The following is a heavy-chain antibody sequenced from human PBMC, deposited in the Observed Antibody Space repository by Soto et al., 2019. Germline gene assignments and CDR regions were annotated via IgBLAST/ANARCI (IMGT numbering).Heavy chain of an antibody. Sequence: QVQLQELGPGLVKPSETLSLTCTVSGGSISSYYWSWIRQPPGKGLEWIGYIYYSGRTNYNPSLKRRVTXSXDXXKNQFSLKLSSVTAADTAVYYCARGYCSSTSCYIWDNWFDPWGQGTLVTVSS. CDR3: ARGYCSSTSCYIWDNWFDP. V-gene: IGHV4-59*01. CDR2: IYYSGRT. D-gene: IGHD2-2*02. CDR1: GGSISSYY. J-gene: IGHJ5*02.